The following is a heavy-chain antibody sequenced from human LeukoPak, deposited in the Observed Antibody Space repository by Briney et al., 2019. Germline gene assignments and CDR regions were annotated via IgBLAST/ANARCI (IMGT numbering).Heavy chain of an antibody. CDR1: GFTFSSYS. CDR3: AKVLRVYAFDI. Sequence: GGSLRLSCAASGFTFSSYSMNWVRQAPGKGLEWVSAISGRGDSTYYADSVKGRFTISRDNSKNTLYLQMNSLRAEDTAVYYCAKVLRVYAFDIWGQGTMVTVSS. CDR2: ISGRGDST. J-gene: IGHJ3*02. V-gene: IGHV3-23*01.